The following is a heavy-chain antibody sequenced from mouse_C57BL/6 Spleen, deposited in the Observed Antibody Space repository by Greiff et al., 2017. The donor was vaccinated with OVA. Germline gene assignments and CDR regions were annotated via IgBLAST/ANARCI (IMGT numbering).Heavy chain of an antibody. CDR3: ARGALSYSNYEGFDY. V-gene: IGHV1-52*01. CDR2: IDPSDSET. Sequence: QVQLQQLGAELVRPGSSVKLSCKASGYTFTSYWMHWVKQRPIQGLEWIGNIDPSDSETHYNQKFKDKATLTVDKSSSTAYMQLSSLTSEDSAVYYCARGALSYSNYEGFDYWGQGTTLTVSS. D-gene: IGHD2-5*01. J-gene: IGHJ2*01. CDR1: GYTFTSYW.